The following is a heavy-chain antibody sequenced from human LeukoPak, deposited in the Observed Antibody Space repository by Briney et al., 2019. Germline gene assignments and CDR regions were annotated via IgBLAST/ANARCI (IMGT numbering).Heavy chain of an antibody. V-gene: IGHV3-30-3*01. CDR1: GFIFSSYA. D-gene: IGHD3-3*01. CDR2: ISYDGTNT. Sequence: GGSLRLSCAASGFIFSSYAMHWVRQAPGKGLEWVAVISYDGTNTDYADSVKGRFTISRDNSKNALYLQMNSLRAEDTAVYYCARCRDYDFWTGSAVDYWGQGTLVTVSS. CDR3: ARCRDYDFWTGSAVDY. J-gene: IGHJ4*02.